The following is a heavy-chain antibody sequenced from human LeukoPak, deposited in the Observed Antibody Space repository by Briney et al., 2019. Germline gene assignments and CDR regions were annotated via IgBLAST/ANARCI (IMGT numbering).Heavy chain of an antibody. J-gene: IGHJ4*02. CDR1: GFTFSSYW. D-gene: IGHD3-10*01. V-gene: IGHV3-74*01. Sequence: PGGSLRLSCAASGFTFSSYWMHWVRQAPGKGLVWVSRINSDGSSTSYADSVKGRFTISRDNAKNTLYLQMNSLRAEDTAVYYCARGPYYHGSGSYYNYLDYWGQGTLVTVSS. CDR2: INSDGSST. CDR3: ARGPYYHGSGSYYNYLDY.